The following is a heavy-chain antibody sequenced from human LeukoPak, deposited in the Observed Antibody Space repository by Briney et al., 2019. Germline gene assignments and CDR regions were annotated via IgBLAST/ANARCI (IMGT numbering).Heavy chain of an antibody. D-gene: IGHD3-16*01. J-gene: IGHJ4*02. CDR2: ILSGDDT. Sequence: GGSLRLSCAASGFTFNSYPMTWVRQAPGKGLEWVSTILSGDDTYYADSVKGRFTISRDDSRDTLYLQMNSLRAEDTAVYYCARGGGAYTPFDCWGLGTLVTVSS. V-gene: IGHV3-23*01. CDR3: ARGGGAYTPFDC. CDR1: GFTFNSYP.